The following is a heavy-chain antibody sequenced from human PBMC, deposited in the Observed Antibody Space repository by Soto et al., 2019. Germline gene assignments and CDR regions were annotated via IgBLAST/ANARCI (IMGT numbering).Heavy chain of an antibody. D-gene: IGHD2-15*01. J-gene: IGHJ3*02. CDR1: GYSFTSYW. CDR3: ARKGYCSGGSCYRGAFDI. V-gene: IGHV5-51*01. Sequence: GESLKISCKGSGYSFTSYWIGWVRQMPGKGLEWMGIIYPGDSDTRYSPSFQGQVTISADKSISTAYLQWSSLKASDTAMYYCARKGYCSGGSCYRGAFDIWGQGTMVTVSS. CDR2: IYPGDSDT.